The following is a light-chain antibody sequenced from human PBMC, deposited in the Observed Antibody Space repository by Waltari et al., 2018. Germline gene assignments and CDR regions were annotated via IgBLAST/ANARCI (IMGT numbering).Light chain of an antibody. V-gene: IGLV2-14*03. Sequence: QSALTQPASVSGSPGQSITISCTGTSSDVGGYNYVSWYQQHPGKAPKLIIYDVSNWPSGVSNRFSGSKSGNTASLTISGLQAEDEADYYCSSYISSDTLELFGGGTSLTV. CDR3: SSYISSDTLEL. CDR1: SSDVGGYNY. CDR2: DVS. J-gene: IGLJ2*01.